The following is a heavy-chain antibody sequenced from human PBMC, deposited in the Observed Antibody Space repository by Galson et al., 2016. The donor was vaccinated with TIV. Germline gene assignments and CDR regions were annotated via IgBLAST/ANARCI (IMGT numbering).Heavy chain of an antibody. Sequence: SVKVSCKASGGTFSSYAISWVRQAPGQGLEWMGIIDPSGGSTSYAQKLQGRVTMTRDTSTSTVYMELSSLRSEDTAVYYCATWGAGNYHYYMDVWGKGTTVTVSS. CDR1: GGTFSSYA. CDR2: IDPSGGST. J-gene: IGHJ6*03. V-gene: IGHV1-46*04. CDR3: ATWGAGNYHYYMDV. D-gene: IGHD6-19*01.